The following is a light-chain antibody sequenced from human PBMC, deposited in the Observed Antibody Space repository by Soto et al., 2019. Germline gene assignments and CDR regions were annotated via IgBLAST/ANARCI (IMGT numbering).Light chain of an antibody. V-gene: IGKV3-20*01. Sequence: LRPPSSLLAFAAGGIATLSCSASQSISSTYLTWYQQRPGQAPRLLIYAASRRATGIPDRFSGSGSGTDFTLTISSLQPEDVAAYYCQKYNSALWTFGQGTKVDIK. CDR3: QKYNSALWT. J-gene: IGKJ1*01. CDR1: QSISSTY. CDR2: AAS.